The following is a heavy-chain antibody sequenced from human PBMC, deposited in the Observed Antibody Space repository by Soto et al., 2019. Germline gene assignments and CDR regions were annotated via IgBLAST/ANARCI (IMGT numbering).Heavy chain of an antibody. Sequence: SGPTLVNPTQTLTLTCTFSGFSLSTSGVGVGWIRPPPGKALEWLALIYWNDDKRYSPSLKSRLTITKDTSKNPVVLTMTNMDPVDTATYYCAPQTDIAVASYYFDYWGQGTLVTVS. CDR2: IYWNDDK. V-gene: IGHV2-5*01. CDR1: GFSLSTSGVG. D-gene: IGHD6-19*01. J-gene: IGHJ4*02. CDR3: APQTDIAVASYYFDY.